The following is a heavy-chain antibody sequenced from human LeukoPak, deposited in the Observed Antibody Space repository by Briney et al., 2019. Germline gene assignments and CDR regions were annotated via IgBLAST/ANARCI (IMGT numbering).Heavy chain of an antibody. CDR1: GGSISSRTYY. CDR3: ASSTKAGAFDY. D-gene: IGHD6-19*01. V-gene: IGHV4-39*07. CDR2: IYFSGST. Sequence: SETLSLTCTVSGGSISSRTYYWGWIRQPPGKGLEWIGSIYFSGSTYYNPSLKSRVTISVDTSKNQFSLKLSSVTAADTAVYYCASSTKAGAFDYWGQGTLVTVSS. J-gene: IGHJ4*02.